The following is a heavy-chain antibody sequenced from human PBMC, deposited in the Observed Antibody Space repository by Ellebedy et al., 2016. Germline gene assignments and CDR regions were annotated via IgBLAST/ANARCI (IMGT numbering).Heavy chain of an antibody. CDR1: GYTFTGYY. V-gene: IGHV1-2*04. CDR3: ARDSFYDFWSGYYWGGHGNYYYYGMDV. Sequence: ASVKVSCKASGYTFTGYYMHWVRQAPGQGLEWMGWINPNSGGTNYAQKFQGWVTMTRDTSISTAYMELSRLRSDDTAVYYCARDSFYDFWSGYYWGGHGNYYYYGMDVWGQGTTVTVSS. J-gene: IGHJ6*02. D-gene: IGHD3-3*01. CDR2: INPNSGGT.